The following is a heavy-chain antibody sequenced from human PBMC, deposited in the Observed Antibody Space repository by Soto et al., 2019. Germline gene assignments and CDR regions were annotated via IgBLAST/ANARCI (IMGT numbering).Heavy chain of an antibody. CDR1: GGSISTFY. J-gene: IGHJ4*02. CDR2: VYYTVST. D-gene: IGHD3-22*01. Sequence: SETLSLTCTVSGGSISTFYWGWMRQSPGKELEWIGYVYYTVSTNYNPSLKSRVTISVDRSKNQFSLKLNSANAADTAVYYCARGRTVSNCADDSSDYLYFFYYWGQATQVTVS. V-gene: IGHV4-59*01. CDR3: ARGRTVSNCADDSSDYLYFFYY.